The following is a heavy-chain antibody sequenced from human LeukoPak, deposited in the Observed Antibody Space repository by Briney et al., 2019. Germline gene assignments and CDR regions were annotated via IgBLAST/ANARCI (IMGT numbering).Heavy chain of an antibody. V-gene: IGHV1-69*13. CDR2: IIPIFGTA. D-gene: IGHD2-8*01. Sequence: ASVKVSCKASGGTFSSYAISWVRQAPGQGLEWMGGIIPIFGTANYAQKFQGRVAITADESTSTAYMELSSLRSEDTAVYYCASHRYCTNGVCYTVSGRGSFGFFDYWGQGTLVTVSS. J-gene: IGHJ4*02. CDR1: GGTFSSYA. CDR3: ASHRYCTNGVCYTVSGRGSFGFFDY.